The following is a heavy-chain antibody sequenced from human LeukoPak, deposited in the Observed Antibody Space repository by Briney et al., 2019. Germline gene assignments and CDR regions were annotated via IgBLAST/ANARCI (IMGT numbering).Heavy chain of an antibody. CDR1: GFTFSSYG. J-gene: IGHJ4*02. CDR3: ARDQGTHTDMARLGYFDY. Sequence: GRSLRLSCAASGFTFSSYGMHWVRQAPGKGLEWVTIIWYDGSNKYYADSVKGRFTISRDNSKNTLYLQMNSLRAEDTAIYYCARDQGTHTDMARLGYFDYWGQGTLVTVSS. CDR2: IWYDGSNK. V-gene: IGHV3-33*01. D-gene: IGHD5-18*01.